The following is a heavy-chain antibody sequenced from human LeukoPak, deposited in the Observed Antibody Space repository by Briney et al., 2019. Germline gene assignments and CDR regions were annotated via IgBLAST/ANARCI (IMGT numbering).Heavy chain of an antibody. D-gene: IGHD6-6*01. J-gene: IGHJ4*02. CDR1: GGSISSYY. CDR2: IYYSGST. V-gene: IGHV4-59*01. CDR3: ARYLGSSEFDY. Sequence: PSETLSLTCSVSGGSISSYYWSWIRQPPGKGLEWIGYIYYSGSTNYNPSLKSQVTISVDTSKNTSSLKRSSVTAADTAVYYCARYLGSSEFDYWGQGTLVTVSS.